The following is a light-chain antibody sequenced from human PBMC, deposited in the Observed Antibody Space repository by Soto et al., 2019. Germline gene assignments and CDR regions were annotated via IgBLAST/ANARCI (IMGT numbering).Light chain of an antibody. J-gene: IGKJ5*01. Sequence: EIVLTQSPGTLSLSPGERATLSCRASQSVSSSYLAWYQQKPGQAARLLIYVASSSATGIPDRFSGSGSGTDFTLTISRLEPEDFAVYYCQQYGSSPTFGQGTRLEIK. CDR1: QSVSSSY. CDR2: VAS. CDR3: QQYGSSPT. V-gene: IGKV3-20*01.